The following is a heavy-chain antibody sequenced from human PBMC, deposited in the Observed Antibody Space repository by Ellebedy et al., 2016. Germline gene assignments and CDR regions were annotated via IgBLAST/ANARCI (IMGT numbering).Heavy chain of an antibody. CDR3: AKEKTLAPYYFDY. J-gene: IGHJ4*02. V-gene: IGHV3-7*01. CDR2: INPDDTEI. Sequence: GESLKISCAASGFTFSNYYMAWVRQAPGKGLEWVANINPDDTEIYYVDSVRGRFTISRANAKAELYLQMNSLRVEDTAVYYCAKEKTLAPYYFDYWGQGILVSVSS. CDR1: GFTFSNYY.